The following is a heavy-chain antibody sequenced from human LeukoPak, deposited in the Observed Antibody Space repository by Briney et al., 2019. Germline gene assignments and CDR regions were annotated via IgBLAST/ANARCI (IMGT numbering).Heavy chain of an antibody. J-gene: IGHJ4*02. CDR1: GFTFSSYW. V-gene: IGHV3-7*02. Sequence: GGALRLSCAASGFTFSSYWMSWVRQAPGIGLEWLANIKEDGSEEFYVDSVKGRFTISRDNSKNTLYLQMNSLRAEDTAVYYCAKGLGDSSSWYSFWGQGTLVTVSS. CDR3: AKGLGDSSSWYSF. CDR2: IKEDGSEE. D-gene: IGHD6-13*01.